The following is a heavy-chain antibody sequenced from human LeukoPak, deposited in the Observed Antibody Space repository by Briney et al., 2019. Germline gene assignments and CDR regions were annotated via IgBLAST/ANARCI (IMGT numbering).Heavy chain of an antibody. J-gene: IGHJ4*02. V-gene: IGHV3-23*01. D-gene: IGHD6-13*01. CDR1: GFTFSSYA. CDR3: ARTKDTGYSSSWYKS. CDR2: ISGSGGST. Sequence: GGSLRLSCAASGFTFSSYAMSWVRQAPGKGLEWVSAISGSGGSTYYADSVEGRFTISRDNSKNTLYLQMNSLRAEDTAVYYCARTKDTGYSSSWYKSWGQGTLVTVSS.